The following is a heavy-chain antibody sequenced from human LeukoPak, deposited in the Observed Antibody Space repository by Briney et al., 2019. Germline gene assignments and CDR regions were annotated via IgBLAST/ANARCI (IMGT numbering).Heavy chain of an antibody. V-gene: IGHV1-18*01. J-gene: IGHJ4*02. D-gene: IGHD5-18*01. CDR1: GYTFTSYG. CDR3: ARVGQVQIQLWVRGYFDY. CDR2: INHYNGDT. Sequence: GASVKVSCKASGYTFTSYGITWVRQVPGQGLEWMGWINHYNGDTDYAQKFRGRVSMTTDPSTNTAYMELRSLRSDDTAVYYCARVGQVQIQLWVRGYFDYWGQGTLVTVSS.